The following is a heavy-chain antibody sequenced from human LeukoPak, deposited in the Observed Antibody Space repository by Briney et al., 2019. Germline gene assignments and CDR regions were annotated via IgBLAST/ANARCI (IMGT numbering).Heavy chain of an antibody. Sequence: SQTLSLTCTVSGGSISSGGYYWSWIRQHPGKGLEWIGYIYYSGSTYYNPSLKSRVTISVDTSKNQFSLRLSSVTAADAAVYYCARTAASYCTNGVCPTEQDYRGQGTLVTVSS. CDR1: GGSISSGGYY. J-gene: IGHJ4*02. D-gene: IGHD2-8*01. CDR2: IYYSGST. CDR3: ARTAASYCTNGVCPTEQDY. V-gene: IGHV4-31*03.